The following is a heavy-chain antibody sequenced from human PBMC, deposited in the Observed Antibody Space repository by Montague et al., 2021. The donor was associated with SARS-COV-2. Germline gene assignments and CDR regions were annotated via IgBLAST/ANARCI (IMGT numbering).Heavy chain of an antibody. J-gene: IGHJ4*02. CDR2: ISGSGGST. D-gene: IGHD6-6*01. CDR3: ARYSSSSTTPFDY. V-gene: IGHV3-23*01. Sequence: SLRLSCAASGFTFSSYAMSWVRQAPGKGPEWVSAISGSGGSTYFADSVKGRFTISRDNSKNTLYLQMHSLRAEDTAVYYCARYSSSSTTPFDYWGQGTLVTASS. CDR1: GFTFSSYA.